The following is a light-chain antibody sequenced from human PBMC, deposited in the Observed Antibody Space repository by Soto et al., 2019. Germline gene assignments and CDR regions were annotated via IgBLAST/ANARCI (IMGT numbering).Light chain of an antibody. Sequence: DIQMTQSPSTLSASVGNRVTITCRASQSSDSWLAWYQQKPGKAPKLLIYKASTLKSGVPSRFSGSGSGTEFTLSINSLQPDDFATYYCQQYNTDSRIFGQGTRVEVK. CDR2: KAS. CDR1: QSSDSW. V-gene: IGKV1-5*03. J-gene: IGKJ1*01. CDR3: QQYNTDSRI.